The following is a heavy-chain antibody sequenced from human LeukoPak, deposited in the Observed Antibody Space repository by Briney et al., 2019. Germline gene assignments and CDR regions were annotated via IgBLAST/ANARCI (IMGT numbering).Heavy chain of an antibody. D-gene: IGHD4-11*01. CDR3: ARRTYSNYFFDY. Sequence: GGSLRLSCAASGFTFSDYYMSWIRQAPGKGLEWASYISGSGDSKFYADSVKGRFTISRDNAKNSLYLQMNSLRAEDTAVYYCARRTYSNYFFDYWGQGTLVTVSS. V-gene: IGHV3-11*01. J-gene: IGHJ4*02. CDR2: ISGSGDSK. CDR1: GFTFSDYY.